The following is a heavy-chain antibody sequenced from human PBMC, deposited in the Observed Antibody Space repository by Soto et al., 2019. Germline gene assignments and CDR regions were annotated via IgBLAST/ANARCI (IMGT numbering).Heavy chain of an antibody. CDR2: IDPSGGGT. V-gene: IGHV1-46*01. D-gene: IGHD2-15*01. J-gene: IGHJ5*02. CDR1: GYTFTIYY. CDR3: ARDRVDCSGGNCWRSVEDT. Sequence: QVQLVQSGAEVKKPGASVKVSCKASGYTFTIYYMHWVRQAPGQGLEWMGIIDPSGGGTSYAQQFQGRRTRTRDTSMSTVYMELSSLRSEDTAVYYCARDRVDCSGGNCWRSVEDTWGQGTLVTVSS.